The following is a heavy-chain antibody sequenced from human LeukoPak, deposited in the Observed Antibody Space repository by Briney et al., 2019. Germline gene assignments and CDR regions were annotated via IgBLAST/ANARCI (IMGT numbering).Heavy chain of an antibody. CDR1: GYTFTSNY. J-gene: IGHJ4*02. CDR2: IYPRDGST. Sequence: GASVKVSCKASGYTFTSNYIHWVRQAPGQGLEWMGMIYPRDGSTSYAQKFQGRVTVTRDTSTSTVHMELSGLRSEDTAVYYCARGYSSSWLDYWGQGTLVTVSS. CDR3: ARGYSSSWLDY. D-gene: IGHD6-13*01. V-gene: IGHV1-46*01.